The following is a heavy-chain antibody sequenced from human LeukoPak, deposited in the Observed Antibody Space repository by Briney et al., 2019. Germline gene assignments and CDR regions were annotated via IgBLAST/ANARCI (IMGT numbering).Heavy chain of an antibody. V-gene: IGHV4-34*01. J-gene: IGHJ4*02. Sequence: SETLSLTCAVYGGSFSGYYWSWIRQPPGKGLEWIGEINHSGSTNYNPSLKSRVTISVDTSKNQFSLKLSSVTAADTAVYYCARGRIYGGLTDYWGQGTLVTVSS. CDR2: INHSGST. D-gene: IGHD4-23*01. CDR1: GGSFSGYY. CDR3: ARGRIYGGLTDY.